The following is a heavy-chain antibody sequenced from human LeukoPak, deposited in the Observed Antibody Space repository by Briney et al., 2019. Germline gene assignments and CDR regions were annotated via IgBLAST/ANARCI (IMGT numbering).Heavy chain of an antibody. V-gene: IGHV4-39*01. CDR1: GGSISSRSYF. J-gene: IGHJ4*02. CDR3: ARIQDYGVYLDS. Sequence: SRTLSLTGTVSGGSISSRSYFWGWVRQPPGRGLEWIGSIFNSGRTYYSPYLKSRVAISADTSKNQVSMKLSSRTAADTAVYYCARIQDYGVYLDSWGRGTLVTVSS. CDR2: IFNSGRT. D-gene: IGHD4-17*01.